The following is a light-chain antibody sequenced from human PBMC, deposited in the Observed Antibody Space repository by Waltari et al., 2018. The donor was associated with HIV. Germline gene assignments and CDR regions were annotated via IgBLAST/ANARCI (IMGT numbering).Light chain of an antibody. CDR3: QVWDIISAYVI. CDR2: DDT. CDR1: NVGRTD. V-gene: IGLV3-21*02. Sequence: SSVLTQPPSVSVAPGPTVSLPCQGNNVGRTDVPWYQQKPGQAPVLVVHDDTDRPSGIPERFSGSKSGNTATLSISRVEVGDGADYYCQVWDIISAYVIFGGGTKLTVL. J-gene: IGLJ2*01.